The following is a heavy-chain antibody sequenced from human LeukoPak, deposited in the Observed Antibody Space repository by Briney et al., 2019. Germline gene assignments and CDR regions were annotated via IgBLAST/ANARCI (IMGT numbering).Heavy chain of an antibody. V-gene: IGHV3-64*01. CDR1: GFTFSSYA. CDR2: ISSNGGST. Sequence: PGGSLRLSCAASGFTFSSYAMHWVRQAPGKGLEYVSAISSNGGSTYYANSVKGRFTISRDNSKNTLYLQMGSLRAEDMAVYYCARDFGLELPIYWGQGALVTVSS. CDR3: ARDFGLELPIY. J-gene: IGHJ4*02. D-gene: IGHD1-7*01.